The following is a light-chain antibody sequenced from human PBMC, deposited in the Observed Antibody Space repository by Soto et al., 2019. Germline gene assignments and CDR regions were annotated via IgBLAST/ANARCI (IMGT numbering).Light chain of an antibody. CDR1: QDIITW. V-gene: IGKV1-5*03. Sequence: DIQMTQSPSSVTASVGDRVTITCRASQDIITWLAWYQQKPGKAPNLLIYKASTLKSGVPSRFSGSGSGTEFTLTISSLQPDDFATYYCQHYNSYSEAFGQGTKVDIK. CDR2: KAS. CDR3: QHYNSYSEA. J-gene: IGKJ1*01.